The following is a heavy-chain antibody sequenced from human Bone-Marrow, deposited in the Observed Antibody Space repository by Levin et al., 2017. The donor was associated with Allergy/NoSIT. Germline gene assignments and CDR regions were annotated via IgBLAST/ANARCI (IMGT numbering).Heavy chain of an antibody. J-gene: IGHJ4*02. V-gene: IGHV3-9*01. CDR3: AKDTGVAAAGDFDY. CDR2: LTWNSGSI. D-gene: IGHD6-13*01. CDR1: GFTFDDYA. Sequence: TGGSLRLSCAASGFTFDDYAMHWVRQAPGKGLEWVSGLTWNSGSIGYADSVKGRFTISRDNAKNSLYLQMNSLRAEDTALYYCAKDTGVAAAGDFDYWGRGTLVTVSS.